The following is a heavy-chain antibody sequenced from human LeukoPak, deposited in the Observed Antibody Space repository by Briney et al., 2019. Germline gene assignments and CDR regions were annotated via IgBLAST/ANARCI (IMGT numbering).Heavy chain of an antibody. CDR3: ARDVDGNLDY. CDR2: MKHDRSAK. Sequence: GGSLRLSCVGPGFTFSAFWMAWVRQAPGKGLEWVANMKHDRSAKHYVDSVKGRFTISRDNAKNSLYLHMNSLRAEDTAVYYCARDVDGNLDYWGQGTLVTVSS. V-gene: IGHV3-7*01. D-gene: IGHD1-14*01. J-gene: IGHJ4*02. CDR1: GFTFSAFW.